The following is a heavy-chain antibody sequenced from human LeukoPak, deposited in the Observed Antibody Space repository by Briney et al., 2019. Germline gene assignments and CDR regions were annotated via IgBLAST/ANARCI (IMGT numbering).Heavy chain of an antibody. CDR1: GYSFMTYW. V-gene: IGHV5-51*01. CDR2: IYPGDSDT. CDR3: ARLSMIYTFDI. J-gene: IGHJ3*02. D-gene: IGHD2/OR15-2a*01. Sequence: GESLKISCQASGYSFMTYWIGWVRQMPGKGLEWMAIIYPGDSDTKYSPSFQDQVTISADKSINTAYLHWRSLKASDTAMYYCARLSMIYTFDIWRLGTVVTVSS.